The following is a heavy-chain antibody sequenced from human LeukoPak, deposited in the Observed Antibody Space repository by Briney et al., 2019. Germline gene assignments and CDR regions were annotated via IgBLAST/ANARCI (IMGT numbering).Heavy chain of an antibody. CDR2: ISSGGGTT. V-gene: IGHV3-48*01. CDR3: ARGYCSGGSCYFDY. CDR1: GFTFSSYG. J-gene: IGHJ4*02. Sequence: PGGSLRLSCAASGFTFSSYGLNWVRQAPGKGLEGVSYISSGGGTTYYADSVKGRFTISRDNAKNSLYLQMNSLRAEDTAVYYCARGYCSGGSCYFDYWGQGTLVTVSS. D-gene: IGHD2-15*01.